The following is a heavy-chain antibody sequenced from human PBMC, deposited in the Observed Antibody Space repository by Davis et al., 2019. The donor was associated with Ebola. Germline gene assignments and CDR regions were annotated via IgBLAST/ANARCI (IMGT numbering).Heavy chain of an antibody. CDR2: ISSSSYI. J-gene: IGHJ6*02. D-gene: IGHD3-16*01. CDR1: GFTFSSYN. CDR3: ARVWVLHRPFNYYYGMDV. Sequence: GESLKISCAASGFTFSSYNMNWVRQALGKGLEWVSSISSSSYIYYADSVKGRFTISRDNAKNSLYLQMNSLRDEDTAVYYCARVWVLHRPFNYYYGMDVWGQGTTVTVSS. V-gene: IGHV3-21*01.